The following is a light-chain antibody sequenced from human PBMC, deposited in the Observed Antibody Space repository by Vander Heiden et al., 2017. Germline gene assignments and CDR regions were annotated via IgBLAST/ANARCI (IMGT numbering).Light chain of an antibody. CDR1: SIDVGGYNY. CDR2: DVS. J-gene: IGLJ2*01. CDR3: CSYAGSYTLV. Sequence: QSALTQPRPVFGAPGPSVTISCTGTSIDVGGYNYVSWYQQHPGKAPKLMIYDVSKRPSGVPDRFSGSKSGNTASLTISGLQAEDEADYYCCSYAGSYTLVFGGGTKLTVL. V-gene: IGLV2-11*01.